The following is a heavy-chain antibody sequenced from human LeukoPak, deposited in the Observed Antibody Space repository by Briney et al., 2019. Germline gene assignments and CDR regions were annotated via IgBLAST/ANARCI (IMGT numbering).Heavy chain of an antibody. V-gene: IGHV4-59*01. CDR2: IYYSGST. CDR1: GGSISSYY. CDR3: AREIRGQLSPYYYYYGMDV. J-gene: IGHJ6*02. D-gene: IGHD3-10*01. Sequence: SETLSLTCTVSGGSISSYYWSWIRQPPGKGLEWIGYIYYSGSTNYNPSLKSRVTISVDTSKNQFSLKLSSVTAADTAVYYCAREIRGQLSPYYYYYGMDVWGQGTTVTVSS.